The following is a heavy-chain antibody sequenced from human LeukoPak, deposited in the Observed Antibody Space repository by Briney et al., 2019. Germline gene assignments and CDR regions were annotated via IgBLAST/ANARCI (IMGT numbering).Heavy chain of an antibody. CDR1: GFTFSSYA. Sequence: PGRSLRLSCAASGFTFSSYAMHWVRQAPGKGLEWVAVIWYDGSNKYYADSVKGRFTISRDNSKNTLYLQMNSLRAEDTAVYYCAKDRYSSGWYATFDYWGQGTLVTVSS. CDR3: AKDRYSSGWYATFDY. D-gene: IGHD6-19*01. J-gene: IGHJ4*02. V-gene: IGHV3-33*06. CDR2: IWYDGSNK.